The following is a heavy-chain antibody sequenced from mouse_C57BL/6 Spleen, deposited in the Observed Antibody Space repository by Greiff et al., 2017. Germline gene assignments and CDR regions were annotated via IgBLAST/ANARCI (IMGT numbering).Heavy chain of an antibody. D-gene: IGHD1-1*01. Sequence: QVQLQQPGAELVKPGASVKMSCKASGFTFTSYWITWVKQRPGQGLEWIGDIYPGSGSTNYNEKFKSKATLTVDTSSSTAYIQLSSLTTEDSAVYYCARETTVVGYWGQGTTLTVSS. J-gene: IGHJ2*01. V-gene: IGHV1-55*01. CDR2: IYPGSGST. CDR1: GFTFTSYW. CDR3: ARETTVVGY.